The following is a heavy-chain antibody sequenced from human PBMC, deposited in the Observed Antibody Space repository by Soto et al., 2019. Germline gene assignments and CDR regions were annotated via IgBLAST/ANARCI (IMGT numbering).Heavy chain of an antibody. Sequence: TLSLTCTVSGGSISSYYWSWIRQPPGKGLEWIGYIYYSGSTNYNPSLKSRVTISVDTSKNQFSLKLSSVTAADTAVYYCASLNRPTIFGVVITNSFDYWGQGTLVTVS. J-gene: IGHJ4*02. D-gene: IGHD3-3*01. CDR3: ASLNRPTIFGVVITNSFDY. CDR1: GGSISSYY. V-gene: IGHV4-59*01. CDR2: IYYSGST.